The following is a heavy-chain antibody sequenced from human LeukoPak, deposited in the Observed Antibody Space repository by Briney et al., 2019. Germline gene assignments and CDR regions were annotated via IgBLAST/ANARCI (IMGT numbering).Heavy chain of an antibody. V-gene: IGHV4-34*01. J-gene: IGHJ4*02. CDR3: ARTRSGYDSSGYYYVGSFDY. D-gene: IGHD3-22*01. CDR2: INHSGST. CDR1: GGSFSGYY. Sequence: SETLSLTCAVYGGSFSGYYWSWIRQPPGKGLEWIGEINHSGSTNYNPSLKSRVTISVDTSKNQFSLTLSSVTAADTAVYYCARTRSGYDSSGYYYVGSFDYWGQGTLVTVSS.